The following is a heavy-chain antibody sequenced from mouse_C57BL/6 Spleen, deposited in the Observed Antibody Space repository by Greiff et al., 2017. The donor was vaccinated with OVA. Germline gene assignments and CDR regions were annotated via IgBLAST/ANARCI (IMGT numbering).Heavy chain of an antibody. CDR1: GYTFTDYE. J-gene: IGHJ3*01. Sequence: QVQLQQSGAELVRPGASVTLSCKASGYTFTDYEMHWVKQTPVHGLEWIGAIDPETGGTAYNQKFKGKAILTADKSSSTAYMELRSLTSEDSAVYYCTRPLNYGCAYWGQGTLVTVSA. CDR3: TRPLNYGCAY. D-gene: IGHD2-1*01. V-gene: IGHV1-15*01. CDR2: IDPETGGT.